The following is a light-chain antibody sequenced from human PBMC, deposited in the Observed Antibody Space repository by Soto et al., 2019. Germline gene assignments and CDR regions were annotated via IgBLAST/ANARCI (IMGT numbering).Light chain of an antibody. J-gene: IGKJ2*01. CDR1: QSISSW. CDR2: DAS. CDR3: QQYNSYYT. Sequence: DIQMTHSPSTLSASVGDRVTITCRASQSISSWLAWYQQKPGKAPKLLIYDASSLESGVPSRFSGSGSGTEFTLTISSLQPADFETYYCQQYNSYYTLGQGTKVDIK. V-gene: IGKV1-5*01.